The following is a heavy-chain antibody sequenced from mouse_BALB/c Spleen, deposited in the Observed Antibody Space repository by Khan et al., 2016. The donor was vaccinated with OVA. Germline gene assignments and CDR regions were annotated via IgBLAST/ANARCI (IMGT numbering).Heavy chain of an antibody. CDR1: GFTFSSYG. Sequence: EVQGVESGGDLVKPGGSLKLSCAASGFTFSSYGMSWVRQTPDKRLEWVATISSGGHYTYFPDSVRGRFTISRENAKNTLYLQMSSLKSEDTAMYDCARTITTAKGYYYAMDYWGQGTSVTVSS. CDR3: ARTITTAKGYYYAMDY. J-gene: IGHJ4*01. D-gene: IGHD1-2*01. V-gene: IGHV5-6*01. CDR2: ISSGGHYT.